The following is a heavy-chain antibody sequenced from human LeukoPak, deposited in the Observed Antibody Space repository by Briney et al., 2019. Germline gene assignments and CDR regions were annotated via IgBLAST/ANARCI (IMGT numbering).Heavy chain of an antibody. J-gene: IGHJ4*02. CDR1: GFTFSSYA. V-gene: IGHV3-23*01. D-gene: IGHD6-13*01. Sequence: GGSLRLSSAASGFTFSSYAMSWVRQAPGKGLEWVSAISGSCGSTYYADSVKGRFTISRDNSKNTLYLQMNSLRAENTAVYYCAKGLYSSSWYYFDYWGQGTLVTVSS. CDR3: AKGLYSSSWYYFDY. CDR2: ISGSCGST.